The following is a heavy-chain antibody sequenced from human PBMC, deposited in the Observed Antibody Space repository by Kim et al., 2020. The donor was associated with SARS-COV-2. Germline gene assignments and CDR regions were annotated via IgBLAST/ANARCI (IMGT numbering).Heavy chain of an antibody. J-gene: IGHJ5*02. Sequence: SEKYYVDSVKGRFTISRDNAKNSLYLQMNSLRPEDTAIYYCAGHTAYRFDPWGQGTLVTVSS. V-gene: IGHV3-7*01. CDR3: AGHTAYRFDP. D-gene: IGHD3-16*01. CDR2: SEK.